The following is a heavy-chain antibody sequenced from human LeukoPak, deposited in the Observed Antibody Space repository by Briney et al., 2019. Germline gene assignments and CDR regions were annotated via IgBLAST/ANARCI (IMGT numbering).Heavy chain of an antibody. CDR2: INPNSGGT. D-gene: IGHD4-17*01. J-gene: IGHJ4*02. Sequence: ASVKVSCKASGYTFTGYYMHWVRQAPGQGLEWMGWINPNSGGTNYAQKFQGRVTMTRDTSISTAYMELSSLRSDDTAVYYCARDRFPVTTVTTLGFVWGQGTLVTVSS. V-gene: IGHV1-2*02. CDR3: ARDRFPVTTVTTLGFV. CDR1: GYTFTGYY.